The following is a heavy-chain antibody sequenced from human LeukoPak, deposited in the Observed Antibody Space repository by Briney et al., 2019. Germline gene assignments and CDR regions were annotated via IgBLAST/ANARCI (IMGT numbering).Heavy chain of an antibody. CDR3: ARGVLVKVYAAFDH. Sequence: SETLSLTCAVYGGSLSGYYWSWIRQPPGKGLEWIGEINHSGSTNYNPSLGSRVSLSVDTSKRQFSLKLTSVTAADTAVYFCARGVLVKVYAAFDHWGQGTLVTVSS. V-gene: IGHV4-34*01. J-gene: IGHJ4*02. CDR2: INHSGST. CDR1: GGSLSGYY. D-gene: IGHD2-8*01.